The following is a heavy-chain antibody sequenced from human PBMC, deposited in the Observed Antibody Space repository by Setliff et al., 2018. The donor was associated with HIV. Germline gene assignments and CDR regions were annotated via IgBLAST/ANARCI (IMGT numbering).Heavy chain of an antibody. CDR2: IHYSGTT. D-gene: IGHD6-13*01. Sequence: SETLSLTCTVYGGSITGHYWSWVRQPPGKGLEWLGYIHYSGTTNYNPSLKSQVTIAVDTSKNQFSRKLNSVTAEDTAVYYCARNQGYSSSLRGSPSFYSDYWGQGTLVTVSS. CDR3: ARNQGYSSSLRGSPSFYSDY. V-gene: IGHV4-59*11. CDR1: GGSITGHY. J-gene: IGHJ4*02.